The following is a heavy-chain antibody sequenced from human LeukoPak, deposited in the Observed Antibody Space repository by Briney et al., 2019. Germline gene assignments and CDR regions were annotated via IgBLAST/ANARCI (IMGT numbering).Heavy chain of an antibody. V-gene: IGHV1-18*04. CDR3: ARDYYDILTGYQYNWFGP. D-gene: IGHD3-9*01. J-gene: IGHJ5*02. CDR1: GYTFIRYG. Sequence: ASVTGSCKTSGYTFIRYGINWVRQAPGQGLEWMGWISAYNGHTDHAQKLQGRLTMTTDTSTTTAYMELRSLRSDDTAVYYCARDYYDILTGYQYNWFGPWGQGTLVTVSS. CDR2: ISAYNGHT.